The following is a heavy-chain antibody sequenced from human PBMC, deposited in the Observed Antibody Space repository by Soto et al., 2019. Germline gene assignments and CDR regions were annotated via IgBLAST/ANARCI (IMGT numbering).Heavy chain of an antibody. CDR1: GFTFSSYG. CDR2: IWYDGSNK. CDR3: ARVLSSGWSDY. D-gene: IGHD6-19*01. Sequence: GGSLRLSCAASGFTFSSYGMHWVRQAPGKGLEWVAVIWYDGSNKYYADSVKGRFTISRDNSKNTLCLQMNSLRAEDTAVCYCARVLSSGWSDYWGQGTLVTAPQ. J-gene: IGHJ4*02. V-gene: IGHV3-33*01.